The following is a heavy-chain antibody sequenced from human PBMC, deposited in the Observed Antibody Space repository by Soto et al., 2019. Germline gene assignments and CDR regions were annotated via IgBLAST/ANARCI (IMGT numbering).Heavy chain of an antibody. CDR3: ARVPREIILVGTDV. CDR2: ISGNTGKT. V-gene: IGHV1-18*04. D-gene: IGHD2-2*01. CDR1: GYTFTSFG. J-gene: IGHJ6*02. Sequence: GASVKVSCKASGYTFTSFGISWVRQAPGQGLEWMGWISGNTGKTNYAQKYQGRVTITTDTSTSTAYMELRSLRSDDTAVYYCARVPREIILVGTDVWGQGTTVTVSS.